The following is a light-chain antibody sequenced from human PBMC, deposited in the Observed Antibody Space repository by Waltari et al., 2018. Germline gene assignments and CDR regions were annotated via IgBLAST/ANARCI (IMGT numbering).Light chain of an antibody. V-gene: IGLV1-47*01. CDR2: RND. CDR1: SSNIGNNY. Sequence: QSVLTQPPSASGTPGQRVTISCSGISSNIGNNYVFWYQQPPGTAPKLLIYRNDQRPSGVPDRFSGSKSVTSASLAIGGRRSEDAADYHCAAWDNSLSGWVFGEGTKLTVL. CDR3: AAWDNSLSGWV. J-gene: IGLJ3*02.